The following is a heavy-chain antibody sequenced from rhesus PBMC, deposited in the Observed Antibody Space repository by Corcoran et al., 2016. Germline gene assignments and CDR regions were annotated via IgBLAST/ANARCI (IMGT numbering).Heavy chain of an antibody. CDR3: ARDRSGYRGYYFDY. V-gene: IGHV4S14*01. J-gene: IGHJ4*01. Sequence: QVQLQESGPGLVKPSETLSLTCAVSGYSISRGYYWGWLRQPPGTGLEWIGSIYGSGGSNYLNPSLKSRVTLSVDTSKNQFSLKLSSVTAADTAVYYCARDRSGYRGYYFDYWGQGVLVTVSS. CDR2: IYGSGGSN. CDR1: GYSISRGYY. D-gene: IGHD5-24*01.